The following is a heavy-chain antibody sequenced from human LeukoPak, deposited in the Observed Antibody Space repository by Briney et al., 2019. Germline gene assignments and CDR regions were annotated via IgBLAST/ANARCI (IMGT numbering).Heavy chain of an antibody. CDR3: ARHSYGDYAFHY. V-gene: IGHV4-59*08. J-gene: IGHJ4*02. CDR1: GVSISTSF. Sequence: SETLSLTCAVSGVSISTSFWSWIRQPPGKGLEWIGYFYNSGSTNYNPSLKSRVSISVDTSKNQFSLRLSSVTAADTAVYYCARHSYGDYAFHYWGQGTLVTVSS. D-gene: IGHD4-17*01. CDR2: FYNSGST.